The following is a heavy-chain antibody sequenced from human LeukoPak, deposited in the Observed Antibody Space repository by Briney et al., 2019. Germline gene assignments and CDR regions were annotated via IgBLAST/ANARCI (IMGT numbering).Heavy chain of an antibody. Sequence: GGSLRLSCAASGFSFNNYDIHWVRQASGKGLEWVSAISGSGGSTYYADSVKGRFTISRDNSKNTLYLQMNSLRAEDTAVYYCAKGPRIVVVPAAIGSYFDYWGQGTLVTVSS. CDR2: ISGSGGST. J-gene: IGHJ4*02. CDR1: GFSFNNYD. D-gene: IGHD2-2*01. CDR3: AKGPRIVVVPAAIGSYFDY. V-gene: IGHV3-23*01.